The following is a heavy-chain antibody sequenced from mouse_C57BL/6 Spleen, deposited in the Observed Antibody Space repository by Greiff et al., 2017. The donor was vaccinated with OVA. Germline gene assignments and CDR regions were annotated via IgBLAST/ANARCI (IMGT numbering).Heavy chain of an antibody. V-gene: IGHV1-82*01. CDR1: GYAFSSSW. CDR3: ARPLYGNFFDY. Sequence: QVQLQQSGPELVKPGASVKISCKASGYAFSSSWMNWVKQRPGKGLEWIGRIYPGDGDTNYNGKFKGKATLTADKSSSTAYMQLSSLTSEDSAVYFCARPLYGNFFDYWGQGTTLTVSS. CDR2: IYPGDGDT. J-gene: IGHJ2*01. D-gene: IGHD2-1*01.